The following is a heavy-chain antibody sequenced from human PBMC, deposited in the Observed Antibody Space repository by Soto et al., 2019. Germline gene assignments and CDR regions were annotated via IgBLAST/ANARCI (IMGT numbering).Heavy chain of an antibody. V-gene: IGHV3-30*18. CDR3: AKDKFTMVRRGGGSYYYGMDV. D-gene: IGHD3-10*01. CDR1: GFTFSSYG. J-gene: IGHJ6*02. Sequence: VQLVESGGGVVQPGRSLRLSCAASGFTFSSYGMHWVRQAPGKGLEWVAVISYDGSNKYYADSVKGRFTISRDNSKNTLYLQMNSLRAEDTAVYYCAKDKFTMVRRGGGSYYYGMDVWGQGTTVTVSS. CDR2: ISYDGSNK.